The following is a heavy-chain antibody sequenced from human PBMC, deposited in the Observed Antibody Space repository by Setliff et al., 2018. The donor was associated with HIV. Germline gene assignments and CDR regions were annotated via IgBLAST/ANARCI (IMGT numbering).Heavy chain of an antibody. Sequence: SETLSLTCTVSGGSISRGSYSWGWIRQPPGKGLEWIGYIYTSGSVNYNPSLNSRVTISVDTSKNQFSLKVNSVTAADTAVYYCARSPRIGVAGEFEYWGQGTLVTVSS. CDR2: IYTSGSV. D-gene: IGHD6-19*01. CDR3: ARSPRIGVAGEFEY. V-gene: IGHV4-61*05. J-gene: IGHJ4*02. CDR1: GGSISRGSYS.